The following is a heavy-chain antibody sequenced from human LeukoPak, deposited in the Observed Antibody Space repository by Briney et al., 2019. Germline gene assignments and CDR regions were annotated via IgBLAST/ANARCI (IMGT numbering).Heavy chain of an antibody. CDR2: ISSSGSTI. J-gene: IGHJ6*02. D-gene: IGHD6-19*01. CDR3: ARDTLSSGQVFYGMDV. Sequence: SGGSLRLSCAASGFTFSSYEMNWVRQAPGKGLEWVSYISSSGSTIYYADSVKGRFTISRDNAKNSLYLQMNSLRAEDTAVYYCARDTLSSGQVFYGMDVWGQGTLVTVSS. CDR1: GFTFSSYE. V-gene: IGHV3-48*03.